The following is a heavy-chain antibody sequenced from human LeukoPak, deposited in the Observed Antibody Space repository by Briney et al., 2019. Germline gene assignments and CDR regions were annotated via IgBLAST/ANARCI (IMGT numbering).Heavy chain of an antibody. V-gene: IGHV4-4*09. Sequence: SETLSLTCTVSGGSISSYYWSWIRQPPGKGLEWIGCIYTSGSTNYNPSLKSRVTISVDTSKNQFSLKLSSVTAADTAVYYCARHSAYSGYDYGNDYWGQGTLVTVSS. CDR2: IYTSGST. CDR3: ARHSAYSGYDYGNDY. CDR1: GGSISSYY. D-gene: IGHD5-12*01. J-gene: IGHJ4*02.